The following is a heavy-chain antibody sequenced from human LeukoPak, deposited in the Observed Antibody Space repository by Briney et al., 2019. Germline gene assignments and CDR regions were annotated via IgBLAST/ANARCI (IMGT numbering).Heavy chain of an antibody. D-gene: IGHD3-10*01. CDR3: ARRSYYYGSGSYYKNYYYYMDV. CDR1: GGSFSGYY. V-gene: IGHV4-34*01. CDR2: INHSGST. Sequence: PSETLSLTCAVYGGSFSGYYWSWIRQPPGKGLEWIGEINHSGSTNYNPSLKSRVTISVDTSKNQFSLKLSSVTAADTAVYYCARRSYYYGSGSYYKNYYYYMDVWGKGTTVTISS. J-gene: IGHJ6*03.